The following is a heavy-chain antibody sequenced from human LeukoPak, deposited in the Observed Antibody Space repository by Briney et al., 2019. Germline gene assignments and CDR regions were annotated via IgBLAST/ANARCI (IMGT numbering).Heavy chain of an antibody. D-gene: IGHD3-10*01. Sequence: PGGSLRLSCAASGFTFSSYAMSWVRQAPGRGLEWVSAISGSGGSTYYADSVKGRFTISRDNSKNTLYLQMNSLRAEDTAVYYCAKSWTDYGSGYNWFDPWGQGTLVTVSS. CDR1: GFTFSSYA. V-gene: IGHV3-23*01. J-gene: IGHJ5*02. CDR3: AKSWTDYGSGYNWFDP. CDR2: ISGSGGST.